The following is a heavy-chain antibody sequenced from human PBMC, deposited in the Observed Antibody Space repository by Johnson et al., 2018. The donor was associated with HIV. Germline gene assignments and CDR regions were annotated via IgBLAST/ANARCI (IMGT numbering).Heavy chain of an antibody. D-gene: IGHD3-16*02. V-gene: IGHV3-48*04. J-gene: IGHJ3*02. CDR3: ASHQTAGLRWGDLSSYDAFDI. CDR1: GFTFSSYS. CDR2: ISTSGSTI. Sequence: VQLVESGGGLVQPGGSLRLSCAASGFTFSSYSMNWVRQAPGKGLEWVSYISTSGSTIYYADSVKGRFTISRDNAKNSLYLQMNSLRAEDTAVYYCASHQTAGLRWGDLSSYDAFDIWGQGTMVTVSS.